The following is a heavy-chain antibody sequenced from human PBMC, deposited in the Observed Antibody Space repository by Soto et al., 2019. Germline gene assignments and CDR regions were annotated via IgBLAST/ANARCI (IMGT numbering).Heavy chain of an antibody. D-gene: IGHD3-16*01. CDR3: APSGIFTEIYYYYGMDV. CDR2: IDASDSYT. Sequence: SLKTSCNFSVSSFTSSWISWVRQMPGKGLGMRGWIDASDSYTNYSPSFEGHVTISADKTISAAYLQWSSLKASNTVMYYCAPSGIFTEIYYYYGMDVWGQGTTVTVSS. J-gene: IGHJ6*02. CDR1: VSSFTSSW. V-gene: IGHV5-10-1*01.